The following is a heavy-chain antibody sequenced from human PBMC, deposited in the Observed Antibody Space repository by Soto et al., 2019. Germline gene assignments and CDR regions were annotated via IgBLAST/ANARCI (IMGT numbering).Heavy chain of an antibody. J-gene: IGHJ5*02. CDR1: GFSLSTNGVG. D-gene: IGHD6-13*01. Sequence: QITLKESGPTLVQPTQTLTLTCAFSGFSLSTNGVGVGWIRQPPGKALEWLAFIYWDDDKRYSPSLRTRLTTIKDTSINQVVLILTNMDPVDTGTYYCAYRPDYRRSWDSGWFDPWGQGTLVTVSS. CDR2: IYWDDDK. V-gene: IGHV2-5*02. CDR3: AYRPDYRRSWDSGWFDP.